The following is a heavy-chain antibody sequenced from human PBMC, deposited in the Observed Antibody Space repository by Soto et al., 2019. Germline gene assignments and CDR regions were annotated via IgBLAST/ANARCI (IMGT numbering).Heavy chain of an antibody. J-gene: IGHJ4*02. CDR3: ASGRNPSPGKAVAGMIDY. CDR2: ISSSSSYI. V-gene: IGHV3-21*01. Sequence: EVHLVESGGGLVKPGGSLRLSCAASGFTFNIYTMNWVRQAPGKGLEWVSSISSSSSYINYADSAKGRFTISRDNAKNSLYLQMNSLRAEDTAVYYCASGRNPSPGKAVAGMIDYWGQGTLVTVSS. D-gene: IGHD6-19*01. CDR1: GFTFNIYT.